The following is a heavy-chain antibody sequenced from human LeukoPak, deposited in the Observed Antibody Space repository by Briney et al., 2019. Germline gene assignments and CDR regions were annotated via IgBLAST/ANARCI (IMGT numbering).Heavy chain of an antibody. J-gene: IGHJ5*02. Sequence: PSETLSLTCTVSGGSISSSSYYWGWIRQPPGKGLEWIGSIYYCGSTYYNPSLKSRVTISVDTSKNQFSLKLSSVTAADTAVYYCARQSYSSGWSGVNWFDPWGQGTLVTVSS. CDR3: ARQSYSSGWSGVNWFDP. CDR2: IYYCGST. CDR1: GGSISSSSYY. V-gene: IGHV4-39*01. D-gene: IGHD6-19*01.